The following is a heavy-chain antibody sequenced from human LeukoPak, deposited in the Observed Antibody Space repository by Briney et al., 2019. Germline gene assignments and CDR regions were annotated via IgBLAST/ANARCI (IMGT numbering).Heavy chain of an antibody. CDR2: IKQVGSEK. J-gene: IGHJ3*02. Sequence: GGSLRLSCAASGFTFSSYWMSWVRQAPGKGLEWVANIKQVGSEKYYVESVKGRFTISRDNAKNSLYLQMNSLRAEDTAVYYCARDRGNDAFDIWGQGTMVTVSS. CDR3: ARDRGNDAFDI. V-gene: IGHV3-7*01. D-gene: IGHD4-23*01. CDR1: GFTFSSYW.